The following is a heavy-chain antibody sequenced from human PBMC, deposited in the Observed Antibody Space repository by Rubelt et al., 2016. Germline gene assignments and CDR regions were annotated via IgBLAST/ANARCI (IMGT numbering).Heavy chain of an antibody. Sequence: QVQLQESGPGLVKPSETLSLTCTVSGGSISSYYWSWIRQPPGKGLEWIGYIYYSGSTNYNPSLKIRVTISVDTSKNQFSLKLSSVTAADTAVYYCARGSYDSSGYPRVDYWGQGTLVTVSS. J-gene: IGHJ4*02. CDR2: IYYSGST. CDR1: GGSISSYY. D-gene: IGHD3-22*01. CDR3: ARGSYDSSGYPRVDY. V-gene: IGHV4-59*01.